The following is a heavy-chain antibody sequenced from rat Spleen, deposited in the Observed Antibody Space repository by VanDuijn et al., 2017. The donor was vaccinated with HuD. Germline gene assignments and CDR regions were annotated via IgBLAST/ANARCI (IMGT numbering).Heavy chain of an antibody. D-gene: IGHD1-6*01. J-gene: IGHJ2*01. CDR2: ISPGGGNT. CDR1: GLTFTDYA. V-gene: IGHV5S23*01. Sequence: EVQLVESGGGLVQSGRSLKLSCAASGLTFTDYAIAWVRQAPTKGLEWVAYISPGGGNTYYRDSVKGRFTISRDNAKSTLYLQMDSLRSADTATYYCTTWDYYNNRFDYWGQGVMVTVSS. CDR3: TTWDYYNNRFDY.